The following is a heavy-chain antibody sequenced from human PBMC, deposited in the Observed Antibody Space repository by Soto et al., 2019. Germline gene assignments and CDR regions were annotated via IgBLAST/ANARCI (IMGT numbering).Heavy chain of an antibody. J-gene: IGHJ5*02. V-gene: IGHV1-2*02. CDR1: GYTFTGKY. Sequence: ASVKVSCKASGYTFTGKYLHWVRQAPGQGLEWMGWINPNSGVTNYAEKFQGRVTMTRDTSISTAYMDLTRLKSDDTAVYYCARDIVSTTGCFDPWGQGTLVTVSS. CDR2: INPNSGVT. D-gene: IGHD3-16*02. CDR3: ARDIVSTTGCFDP.